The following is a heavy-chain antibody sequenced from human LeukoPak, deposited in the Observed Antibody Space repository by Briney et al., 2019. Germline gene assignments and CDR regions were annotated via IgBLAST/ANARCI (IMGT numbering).Heavy chain of an antibody. CDR2: VSGIDGNT. V-gene: IGHV1-18*01. CDR1: GYKFTDYG. D-gene: IGHD3-10*01. Sequence: ASVKVSCKASGYKFTDYGVNWVRQAPGQGLEWMGWVSGIDGNTKYARNLQGRVTMTRDTSTSTAFIELRSLTSDDTAIYYCARPGSDRARGWGYFDSWGKGTLVTVSS. J-gene: IGHJ4*02. CDR3: ARPGSDRARGWGYFDS.